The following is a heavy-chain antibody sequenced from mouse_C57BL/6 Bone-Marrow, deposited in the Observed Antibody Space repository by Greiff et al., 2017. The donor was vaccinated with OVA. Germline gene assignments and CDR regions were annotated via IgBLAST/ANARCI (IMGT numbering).Heavy chain of an antibody. J-gene: IGHJ4*01. V-gene: IGHV1-19*01. D-gene: IGHD3-2*02. Sequence: VQLKESGPVLVKPGASVKMSCKASGYTFTDYYMNWVKQSHGKSLEWIGVINPYNGGTSYNQKFKGKATLTVDKSSSTAYMELNSLTSEDSAVYYCARLSQATCSMDYWGPGPSVPVSS. CDR3: ARLSQATCSMDY. CDR1: GYTFTDYY. CDR2: INPYNGGT.